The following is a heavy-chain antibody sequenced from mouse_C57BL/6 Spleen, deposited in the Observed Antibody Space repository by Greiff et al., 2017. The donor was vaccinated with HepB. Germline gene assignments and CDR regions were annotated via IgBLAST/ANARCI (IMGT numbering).Heavy chain of an antibody. CDR2: INPNNGGT. CDR3: AKNPRDGRPPSYFDV. CDR1: GYTFTDYN. J-gene: IGHJ1*03. V-gene: IGHV1-18*01. Sequence: EVQLQQSGPELVKPGASVKIPCKASGYTFTDYNMDWVKQSHGKSLEWIGDINPNNGGTIYNQKFKGKATLTVDKSSSTAYMELRSLTSEDTAVYYCAKNPRDGRPPSYFDVWGTGTTVTVSS. D-gene: IGHD1-1*01.